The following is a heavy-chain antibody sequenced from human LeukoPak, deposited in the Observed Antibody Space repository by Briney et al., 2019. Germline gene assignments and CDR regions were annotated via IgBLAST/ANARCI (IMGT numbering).Heavy chain of an antibody. Sequence: KSSETLCLTCTVSGGSISSYYWSWIRQPPGKGLEWIGYIYYGGSTHYNPSLKSRVTISVDTSKNQFSPKLSSVTAADTAVYYCARGYGNPHFDYWDQETLVTVLS. CDR2: IYYGGST. CDR1: GGSISSYY. J-gene: IGHJ4*02. CDR3: ARGYGNPHFDY. V-gene: IGHV4-59*01. D-gene: IGHD5-18*01.